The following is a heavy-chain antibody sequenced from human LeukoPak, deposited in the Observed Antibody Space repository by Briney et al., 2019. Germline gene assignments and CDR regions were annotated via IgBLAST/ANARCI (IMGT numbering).Heavy chain of an antibody. CDR3: ARGSSDNTGTATPFAY. V-gene: IGHV1-69*13. CDR2: IIPIFGTA. D-gene: IGHD5-18*01. Sequence: SVKVSCKASGGTFSNYGINWVRQAPGQGLEWMGGIIPIFGTAKYQQKFQGRVAITADESTSTAYMSLSTLRFEDTAVYYCARGSSDNTGTATPFAYWGQGTLVTVSS. J-gene: IGHJ4*02. CDR1: GGTFSNYG.